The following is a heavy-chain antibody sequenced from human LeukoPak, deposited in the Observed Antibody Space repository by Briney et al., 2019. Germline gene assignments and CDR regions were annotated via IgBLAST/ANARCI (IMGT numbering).Heavy chain of an antibody. CDR2: ISSSSSSYI. Sequence: PGGSLRLSCAASGFTFSSYSMTWVRQAPGKGLEWVSSISSSSSSYIYYADSVKGRFTISRDNAKNSLYLQMNSLRAEDTAVYYCARVGDKHYYDSSGYHLDYWGQGTLVTVSS. J-gene: IGHJ4*02. D-gene: IGHD3-22*01. CDR1: GFTFSSYS. CDR3: ARVGDKHYYDSSGYHLDY. V-gene: IGHV3-21*01.